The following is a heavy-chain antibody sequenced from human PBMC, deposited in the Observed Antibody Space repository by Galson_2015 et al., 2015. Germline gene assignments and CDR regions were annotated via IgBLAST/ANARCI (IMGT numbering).Heavy chain of an antibody. D-gene: IGHD6-13*01. J-gene: IGHJ4*02. CDR1: GFTFSSYA. CDR2: IRGGGGSK. CDR3: AKVATKIGYNSSWDD. V-gene: IGHV3-23*01. Sequence: SLRLSCAASGFTFSSYAMSWVRQAPGKGLEWVSGIRGGGGSKYYANSVKGRFTISRDNSKNTLYLQMNSLRAEDTALYFCAKVATKIGYNSSWDDWGQGTLVTASS.